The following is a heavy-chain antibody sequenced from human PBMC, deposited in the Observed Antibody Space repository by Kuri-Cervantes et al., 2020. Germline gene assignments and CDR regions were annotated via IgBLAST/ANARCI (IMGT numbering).Heavy chain of an antibody. CDR2: INWNGGST. D-gene: IGHD7-27*01. CDR1: GFTYDDYG. V-gene: IGHV3-20*04. J-gene: IGHJ4*02. CDR3: AKDQGTGDVLPSD. Sequence: GESLKISCPVSGFTYDDYGMSWVRQAPGKGLEWVSGINWNGGSTGYADSVKGRFTISRDNAKNPLYLQINSLRAGDTAVYYCAKDQGTGDVLPSDWGQGTLVTVSS.